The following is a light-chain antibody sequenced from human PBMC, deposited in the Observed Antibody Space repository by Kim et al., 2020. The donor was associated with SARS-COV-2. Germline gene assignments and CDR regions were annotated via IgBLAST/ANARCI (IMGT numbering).Light chain of an antibody. Sequence: APGQNVTISCTGSSSDIGNNYVSYYQRSPETAPQLLIYVNNRRPSVIPDRFSGSNSSTSAPLGITGLQTGDEADYYCGTWDNSGAAFGGGTQLTVL. CDR3: GTWDNSGAA. CDR2: VNN. V-gene: IGLV1-51*01. J-gene: IGLJ2*01. CDR1: SSDIGNNY.